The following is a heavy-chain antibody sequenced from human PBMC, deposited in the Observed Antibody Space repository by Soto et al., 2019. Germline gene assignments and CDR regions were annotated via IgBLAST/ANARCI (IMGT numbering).Heavy chain of an antibody. CDR3: ARSGVLDAFDI. D-gene: IGHD7-27*01. Sequence: GESLTISCTSSGDSFTGYWIGWVRQMPGKGLEWMGIIYPGDSDTRYSPSFQGQVTISADKSISTAYLQWSSLKASDTAMYYCARSGVLDAFDIWGQGTMVTVPS. J-gene: IGHJ3*02. CDR2: IYPGDSDT. V-gene: IGHV5-51*01. CDR1: GDSFTGYW.